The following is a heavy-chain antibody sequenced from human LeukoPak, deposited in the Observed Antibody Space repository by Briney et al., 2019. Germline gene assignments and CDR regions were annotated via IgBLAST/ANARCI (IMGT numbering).Heavy chain of an antibody. D-gene: IGHD3-16*01. CDR1: AASITTYY. CDR3: ARLEMGAYFDL. J-gene: IGHJ2*01. CDR2: IFYTGDT. V-gene: IGHV4-59*08. Sequence: SETLSLTCPVSAASITTYYWSWIRQPPGKGLEWVGYIFYTGDTSHSPSLKSRVTISLDTSKNQFSLKLRSVTAADTAVYYCARLEMGAYFDLWGRGTLVTVSS.